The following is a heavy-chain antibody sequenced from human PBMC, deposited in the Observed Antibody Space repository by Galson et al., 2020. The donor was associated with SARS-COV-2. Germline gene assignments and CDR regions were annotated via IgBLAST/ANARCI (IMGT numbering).Heavy chain of an antibody. Sequence: GGSLRLSCAASGFTFRSYSMNWVRQAPGKGLEWVSSISSSSSYIYYADSVKGRFTISRDNAKNSLYLQMNSLRAEDTAVYYCARDRLSGGLQSMDVWGQGTTVTVSS. J-gene: IGHJ6*02. CDR3: ARDRLSGGLQSMDV. CDR2: ISSSSSYI. V-gene: IGHV3-21*01. CDR1: GFTFRSYS. D-gene: IGHD4-4*01.